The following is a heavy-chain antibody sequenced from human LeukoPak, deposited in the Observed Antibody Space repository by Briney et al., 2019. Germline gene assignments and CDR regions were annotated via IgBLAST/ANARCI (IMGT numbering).Heavy chain of an antibody. D-gene: IGHD3-22*01. CDR1: GYSISSGYY. Sequence: SETLSLTCTVSGYSISSGYYWAWIRQPPGKGLEWIGNIYHTGSTYYNPSLKSRVTISVDTSKNQFSLKLSSVTAADTAVYYCARDRYYYDSSGYYYNWFDPWGQGTLVTVSS. CDR2: IYHTGST. V-gene: IGHV4-38-2*02. J-gene: IGHJ5*02. CDR3: ARDRYYYDSSGYYYNWFDP.